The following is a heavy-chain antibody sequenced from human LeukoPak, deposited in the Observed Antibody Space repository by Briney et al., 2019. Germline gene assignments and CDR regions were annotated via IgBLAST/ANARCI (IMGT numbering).Heavy chain of an antibody. J-gene: IGHJ4*02. V-gene: IGHV3-11*04. CDR1: GFTFSDYY. Sequence: PGGSLRLSCAASGFTFSDYYMTWIRQAPGKGLEWVSYISSSGGPIYYADSVKGRFTISRDNAKNSLYLQMNSLRVEDTAVYYCAREGDFWSGPPGYWGQGTLVTVSS. D-gene: IGHD3-3*01. CDR2: ISSSGGPI. CDR3: AREGDFWSGPPGY.